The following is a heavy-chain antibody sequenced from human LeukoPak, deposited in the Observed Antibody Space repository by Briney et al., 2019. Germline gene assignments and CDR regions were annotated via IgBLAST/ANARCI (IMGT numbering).Heavy chain of an antibody. Sequence: SVKVSCKASGGTFSSYAISWVRQAPGQGLEWMGGIIPIFGTANYAQKFQGRVTITTDESTSTAYMELSSLRSEDTAVYYCARGREYQLLRWGYYYYYMDVWGKGTTVTVSS. J-gene: IGHJ6*03. D-gene: IGHD2-2*01. CDR2: IIPIFGTA. CDR3: ARGREYQLLRWGYYYYYMDV. V-gene: IGHV1-69*05. CDR1: GGTFSSYA.